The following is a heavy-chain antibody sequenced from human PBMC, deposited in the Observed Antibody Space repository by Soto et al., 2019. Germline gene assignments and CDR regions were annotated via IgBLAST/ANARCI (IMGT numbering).Heavy chain of an antibody. CDR2: IIPIFGTA. CDR1: GGTFSSWA. D-gene: IGHD2-15*01. J-gene: IGHJ1*01. CDR3: ARGHEINCSGGSCYGEYFQH. Sequence: SVKASCKASGGTFSSWAISWVRQSPGQGLEWMGGIIPIFGTANYAQKFQGRVTITADESTSTAYMELSSLRSEDTAVYYCARGHEINCSGGSCYGEYFQHWGQGTLVTVSS. V-gene: IGHV1-69*13.